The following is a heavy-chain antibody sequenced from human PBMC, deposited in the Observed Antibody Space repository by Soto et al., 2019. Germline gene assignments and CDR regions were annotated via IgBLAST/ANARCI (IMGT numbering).Heavy chain of an antibody. CDR2: ISGSGGST. J-gene: IGHJ4*02. CDR1: GFTFSSYA. V-gene: IGHV3-23*01. D-gene: IGHD5-18*01. Sequence: HPGGSLRLSCAASGFTFSSYAMSWVRQAPGKGLEWVSAISGSGGSTYYADSVKGRFTISRDNSKNTLYLQMNSLRAEDTAVYYCAKTLGYGFSYFDYWGQGTLVTVSS. CDR3: AKTLGYGFSYFDY.